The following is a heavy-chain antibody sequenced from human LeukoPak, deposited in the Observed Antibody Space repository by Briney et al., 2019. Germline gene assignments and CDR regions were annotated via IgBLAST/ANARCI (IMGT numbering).Heavy chain of an antibody. D-gene: IGHD2-15*01. J-gene: IGHJ4*02. CDR2: IYYSGST. Sequence: SETLSLTCTVSGGFISSYYWSWIRQPPGKGLEWIGYIYYSGSTNYNPSLESRVTISVDTSKNQFSLKLSSVTAADTAVYYCARDCSGGSCYSGFDYWGQGTLVTVSS. CDR3: ARDCSGGSCYSGFDY. V-gene: IGHV4-59*01. CDR1: GGFISSYY.